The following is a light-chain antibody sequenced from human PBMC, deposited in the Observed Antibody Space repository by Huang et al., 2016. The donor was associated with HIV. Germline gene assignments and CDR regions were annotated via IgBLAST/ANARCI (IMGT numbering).Light chain of an antibody. V-gene: IGKV3-20*01. CDR2: GAS. CDR1: QSARTSY. Sequence: IVLTQSPGTLSLSPGESATLSCRASQSARTSYLAWYQQKPGQAPRLLIYGASSRATGIPDRFSGRGSGTDVTLTISRLEPEDFAVYYCQQYGSSLWTFGQGTKVEIK. CDR3: QQYGSSLWT. J-gene: IGKJ1*01.